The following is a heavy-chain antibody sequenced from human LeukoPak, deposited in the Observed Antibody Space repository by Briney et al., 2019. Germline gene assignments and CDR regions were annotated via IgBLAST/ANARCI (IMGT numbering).Heavy chain of an antibody. Sequence: GGSLRLSCAASGNYWMHWVRQAPGKGLVWVSHINGDGSWTAYADSVKGRFTISKDNAKNTVYLQMNNLRAEDTAVYYCVSFYETYWGRGTLVTVSS. D-gene: IGHD2-2*01. V-gene: IGHV3-74*01. CDR2: INGDGSWT. CDR3: VSFYETY. CDR1: GNYW. J-gene: IGHJ4*02.